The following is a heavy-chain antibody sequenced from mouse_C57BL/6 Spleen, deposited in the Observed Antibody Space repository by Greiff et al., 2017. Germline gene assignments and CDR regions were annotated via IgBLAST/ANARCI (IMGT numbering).Heavy chain of an antibody. CDR1: GYTFTSYW. D-gene: IGHD1-1*01. CDR2: IDPSDSYT. V-gene: IGHV1-50*01. Sequence: VQLQQPGAELVKPGASVKLSCKASGYTFTSYWMQWVKQRPGQGLEWIGEIDPSDSYTNYNQKFKGKATLTVDTSYSTAYMQLSSQTSEDSAVYYCATFITTVLDYWGQGTTLTVSS. J-gene: IGHJ2*01. CDR3: ATFITTVLDY.